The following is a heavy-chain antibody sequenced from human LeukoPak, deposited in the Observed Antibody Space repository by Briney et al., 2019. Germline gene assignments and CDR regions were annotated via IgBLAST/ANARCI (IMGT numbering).Heavy chain of an antibody. J-gene: IGHJ4*02. V-gene: IGHV1-69*05. CDR1: GGTFSSYA. CDR3: ARGAQAGTGFGY. Sequence: SVKVSCKASGGTFSSYAISWVRQAPGQGLEWMGGIIPIFGTANYAQKLQGRVTMTTDTSTSTAYMELRSLRSDDTAVYYCARGAQAGTGFGYWGQGTLVTVSS. CDR2: IIPIFGTA. D-gene: IGHD6-19*01.